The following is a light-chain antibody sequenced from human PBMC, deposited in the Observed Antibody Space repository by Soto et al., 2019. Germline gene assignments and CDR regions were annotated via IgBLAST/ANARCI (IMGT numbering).Light chain of an antibody. CDR2: DAS. V-gene: IGKV3-20*01. CDR1: QSVSSN. CDR3: QHSSIYPLT. Sequence: EIGVSQSPATVSVSQGERATLSCRASQSVSSNLAWYQQKPGQAPRLLIYDASSRATGIPDRFSGGGSGTDFTLTISRLEPEDFAVYYCQHSSIYPLTFGGGTKVDI. J-gene: IGKJ4*01.